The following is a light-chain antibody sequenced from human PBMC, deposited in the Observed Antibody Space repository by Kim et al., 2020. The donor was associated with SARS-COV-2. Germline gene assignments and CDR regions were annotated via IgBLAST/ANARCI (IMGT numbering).Light chain of an antibody. V-gene: IGKV3-15*01. Sequence: EIVMTQSPATLSVSPGERATLSCRASQSISSDLAWYQQTPGQAPRLLIHGASSWATGIPARFSGSGSGTEFTLTISSLQSEDSAVYYCHQYYDWPYTFGQGTKLEI. J-gene: IGKJ2*01. CDR1: QSISSD. CDR2: GAS. CDR3: HQYYDWPYT.